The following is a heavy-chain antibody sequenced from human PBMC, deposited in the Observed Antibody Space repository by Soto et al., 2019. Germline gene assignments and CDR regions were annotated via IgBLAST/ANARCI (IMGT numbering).Heavy chain of an antibody. J-gene: IGHJ4*02. D-gene: IGHD5-18*01. CDR1: GFTFDDYA. V-gene: IGHV3-30*04. CDR2: ISCNRGNN. Sequence: PGGSLRLSCAASGFTFDDYAMHWVRQAPGKGLEWVSGISCNRGNNDYADSVKGRFTISRDNSKNTLYLQMNSLRTEDTAVYYCARDPGYSYGFDYWGQGTLVTVSS. CDR3: ARDPGYSYGFDY.